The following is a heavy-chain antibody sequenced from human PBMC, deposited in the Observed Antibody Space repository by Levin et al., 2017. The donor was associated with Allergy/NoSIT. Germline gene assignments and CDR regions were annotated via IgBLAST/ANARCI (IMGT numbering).Heavy chain of an antibody. Sequence: PSETLSLTCAVYGGSFSGYYWSWIRQPPGKGLEWIGEINHSGSTNYNPSLKSRVTISVDTSKNQFSLKLSSVTAADTAVYYCARGWRTVNDAFDIWGQGTMVTVSS. V-gene: IGHV4-34*01. CDR3: ARGWRTVNDAFDI. J-gene: IGHJ3*02. CDR1: GGSFSGYY. D-gene: IGHD4-17*01. CDR2: INHSGST.